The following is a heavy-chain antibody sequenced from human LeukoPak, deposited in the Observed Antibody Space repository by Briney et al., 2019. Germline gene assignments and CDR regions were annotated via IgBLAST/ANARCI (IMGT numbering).Heavy chain of an antibody. Sequence: SVKVSCKASGGTFSSYAISWVRQAPGQGLEWMGGIIPIFGTANYAQKFQGRVTITADKSTSTAYMELSSLRSEDTAVYYCARHPRNVYCSSTSCYAGDYFDYRGQGTLVTVSS. D-gene: IGHD2-2*01. CDR3: ARHPRNVYCSSTSCYAGDYFDY. CDR1: GGTFSSYA. V-gene: IGHV1-69*06. CDR2: IIPIFGTA. J-gene: IGHJ4*02.